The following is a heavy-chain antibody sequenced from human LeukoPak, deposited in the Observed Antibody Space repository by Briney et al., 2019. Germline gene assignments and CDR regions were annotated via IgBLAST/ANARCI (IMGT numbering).Heavy chain of an antibody. V-gene: IGHV4-30-2*01. CDR1: GYAITSGGFS. Sequence: SSQTLSLTCTVSGYAITSGGFSWNWIRQPPGKGLEWIGCIYDRGPAYYNPSLKSRFTISVDRPKNQFFLNVTSLTAADTAVYYCARSRQASGLFNSWGQGTLVVVSS. J-gene: IGHJ5*01. CDR2: IYDRGPA. CDR3: ARSRQASGLFNS. D-gene: IGHD3-10*01.